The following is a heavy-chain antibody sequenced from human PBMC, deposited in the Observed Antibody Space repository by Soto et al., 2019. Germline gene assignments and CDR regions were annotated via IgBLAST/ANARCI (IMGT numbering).Heavy chain of an antibody. CDR2: ISSSSSYI. D-gene: IGHD4-17*01. J-gene: IGHJ6*02. V-gene: IGHV3-21*01. Sequence: EVQLVESGGGLVKPGGSLRLSCAASGFTFSSYSMNWVRQAPGKGLEWVSSISSSSSYIYYADSVKGRFTISRDNAKNALYLQINSLRAEDTAVYYCERDDGNYYYGMDVCGQGTTVTFSS. CDR3: ERDDGNYYYGMDV. CDR1: GFTFSSYS.